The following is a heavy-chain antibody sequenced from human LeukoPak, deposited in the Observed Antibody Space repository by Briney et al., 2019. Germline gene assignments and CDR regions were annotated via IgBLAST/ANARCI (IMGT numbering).Heavy chain of an antibody. D-gene: IGHD6-13*01. J-gene: IGHJ5*02. V-gene: IGHV4-61*02. CDR3: ARDPRRYSSSWSLWFDP. CDR2: IYTSGST. CDR1: GGSISSGSYY. Sequence: PSQTLSLTCTVSGGSISSGSYYWSWIRQPAGKGLEWIGRIYTSGSTNYNPSLKSRVTISVDTSKNQFSLKLSSVTAADTAVYYCARDPRRYSSSWSLWFDPWSQGTLVTVSS.